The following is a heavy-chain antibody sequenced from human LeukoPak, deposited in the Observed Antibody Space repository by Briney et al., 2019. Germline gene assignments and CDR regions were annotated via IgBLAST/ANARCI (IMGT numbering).Heavy chain of an antibody. D-gene: IGHD6-13*01. Sequence: PGRSLRLSCAASGFTFDDYAMRWVRQAPGKGLEWVSVISWNSGSIGYADSVKGRFTISRDNAKNSLYLQMNSLRAEDTALYYCAKEEGIAAAGTFDYWGQGTLVTVSS. CDR1: GFTFDDYA. CDR3: AKEEGIAAAGTFDY. CDR2: ISWNSGSI. V-gene: IGHV3-9*01. J-gene: IGHJ4*02.